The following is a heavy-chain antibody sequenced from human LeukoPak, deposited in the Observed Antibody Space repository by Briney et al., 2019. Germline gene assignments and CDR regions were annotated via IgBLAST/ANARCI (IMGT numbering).Heavy chain of an antibody. D-gene: IGHD4-17*01. V-gene: IGHV4-39*07. CDR2: IYYSGST. J-gene: IGHJ4*02. CDR3: ARDGDYEPFDY. CDR1: GGSISSSSYY. Sequence: PSETLSLTCTVSGGSISSSSYYWGWIRQPPGKGLEWIGSIYYSGSTYYNPSLKSRVTISVDTSKNQFSLKLSSVTAADTAVYYCARDGDYEPFDYWGQGTLVTVSS.